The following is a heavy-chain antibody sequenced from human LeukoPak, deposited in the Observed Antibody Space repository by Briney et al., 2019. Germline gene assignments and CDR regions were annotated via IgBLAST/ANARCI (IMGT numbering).Heavy chain of an antibody. D-gene: IGHD4-23*01. J-gene: IGHJ4*02. CDR2: ISSSGSDI. CDR1: GFTFSSYS. Sequence: GGSLRLSCAASGFTFSSYSMNWVRQAPRKGLEWVSSISSSGSDIYYADSVKGRFTISRDNAKNSLYLHMNSLRAEDTAVYYCARDYGGSSPFDYWGQGTLVTVSS. CDR3: ARDYGGSSPFDY. V-gene: IGHV3-21*01.